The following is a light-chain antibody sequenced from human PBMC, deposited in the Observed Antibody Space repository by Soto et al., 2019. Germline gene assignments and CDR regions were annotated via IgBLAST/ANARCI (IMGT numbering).Light chain of an antibody. CDR1: SSDVGSYNL. CDR2: EGS. CDR3: CSYAGSNGA. V-gene: IGLV2-23*01. Sequence: QSVLTQPASVSGSPGQSITISCTGTSSDVGSYNLVSWYQQHPGKAPKLMIYEGSKRPSGVSNRFSGSKSGNTASLTISGLQAEDEADYYCCSYAGSNGAFGTGTKVTVL. J-gene: IGLJ1*01.